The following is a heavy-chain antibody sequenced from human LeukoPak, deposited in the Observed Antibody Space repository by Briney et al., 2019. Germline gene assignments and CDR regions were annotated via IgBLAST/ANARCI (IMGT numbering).Heavy chain of an antibody. CDR3: ARAGRSSTSCRLGY. CDR1: GGSLSGYY. CDR2: INHSGST. Sequence: SETLSLTCAVYGGSLSGYYWSWIRQPPGKGLEWIGEINHSGSTNYNPSLKSRVTISVDTSKNQFSLKLSSVTAADTAVYYCARAGRSSTSCRLGYWGQGTLVTVSS. D-gene: IGHD2-2*01. J-gene: IGHJ4*02. V-gene: IGHV4-34*01.